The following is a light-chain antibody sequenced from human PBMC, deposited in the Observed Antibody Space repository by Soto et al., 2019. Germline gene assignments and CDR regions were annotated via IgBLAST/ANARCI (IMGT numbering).Light chain of an antibody. Sequence: EIVLTQSPATLSLSPGERATLSCGASRSVSSYLAWYQQKPGQAHRLLIYDASYRATGIPARFSGSGSGTDFNLTISCLEPEDFAVNYCQHRSDWRPRLTFDGGTKVEIK. CDR1: RSVSSY. CDR3: QHRSDWRPRLT. V-gene: IGKV3-11*01. CDR2: DAS. J-gene: IGKJ4*01.